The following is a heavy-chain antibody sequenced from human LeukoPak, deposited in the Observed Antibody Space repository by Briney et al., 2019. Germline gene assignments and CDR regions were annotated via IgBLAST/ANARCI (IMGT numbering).Heavy chain of an antibody. CDR3: ARGLYGVEDAFDI. CDR1: GFTFRSYS. CDR2: ISSSSSYI. V-gene: IGHV3-21*01. Sequence: PGGSLRLSCAASGFTFRSYSMNWVRQAPGKGLEWVSSISSSSSYIYYADSVKGRFTISRDNAKNSLYLQMNRLRAEDTAVYYCARGLYGVEDAFDIWGQGTMVTVSS. J-gene: IGHJ3*02. D-gene: IGHD3-3*01.